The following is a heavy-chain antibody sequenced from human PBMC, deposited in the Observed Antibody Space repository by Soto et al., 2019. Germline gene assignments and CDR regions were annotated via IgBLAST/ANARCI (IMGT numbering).Heavy chain of an antibody. V-gene: IGHV3-21*01. CDR3: ARAVYGSGSYFHYYYYGMDV. Sequence: GGSLRLSCAASGFTFSSYSMHWVRQAPGKGLEWVSSISSSSSYIYYADSVKGRFTISRDNATNSLYLQMNSLRAEDTAVYYCARAVYGSGSYFHYYYYGMDVWGQGTTVTVAS. CDR2: ISSSSSYI. CDR1: GFTFSSYS. J-gene: IGHJ6*02. D-gene: IGHD3-10*01.